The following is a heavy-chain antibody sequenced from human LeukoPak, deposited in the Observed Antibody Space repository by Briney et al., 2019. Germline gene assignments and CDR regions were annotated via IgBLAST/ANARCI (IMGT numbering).Heavy chain of an antibody. Sequence: GGSLRLSCAASGFTFNSYSMNWVRQAPGKGLEWVSSISSSSSYIYYADSVKGRFTISRDNAKNSLYLQMNSLRAEDTAVYYCARDQGSGKLDYWGQGTLVTVSS. J-gene: IGHJ4*02. CDR2: ISSSSSYI. CDR1: GFTFNSYS. V-gene: IGHV3-21*01. D-gene: IGHD1-26*01. CDR3: ARDQGSGKLDY.